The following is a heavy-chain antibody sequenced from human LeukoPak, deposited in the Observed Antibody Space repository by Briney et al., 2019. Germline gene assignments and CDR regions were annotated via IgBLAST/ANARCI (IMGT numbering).Heavy chain of an antibody. CDR1: GFTFSSYT. D-gene: IGHD2/OR15-2a*01. Sequence: GGSLRLSCAASGFTFSSYTMNWVRQAPGKGLDLVSYVSSSSTTIYYADSVRGRFTISRDNAKNSLYLQMNSLRDEDTAIYYCVRESTYAFHIWGQGTMVTVSS. J-gene: IGHJ3*02. CDR3: VRESTYAFHI. CDR2: VSSSSTTI. V-gene: IGHV3-48*02.